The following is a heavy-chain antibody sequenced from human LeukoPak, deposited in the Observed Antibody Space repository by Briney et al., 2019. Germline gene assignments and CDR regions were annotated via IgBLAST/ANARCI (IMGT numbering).Heavy chain of an antibody. CDR1: GFTFSRSR. CDR3: ARDNDYSYDY. V-gene: IGHV3-74*01. J-gene: IGHJ4*02. Sequence: PGGSLRLSCTASGFTFSRSRMHWVRQSPGKGLLWVSHINRDGSRTTYADSVKGRFTISRDNAKNTLYLQMNSLSAEDTAVYYCARDNDYSYDYWGQGALVTVSS. D-gene: IGHD4-11*01. CDR2: INRDGSRT.